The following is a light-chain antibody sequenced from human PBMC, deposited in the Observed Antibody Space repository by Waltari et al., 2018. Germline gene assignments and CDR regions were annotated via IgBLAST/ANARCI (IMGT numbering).Light chain of an antibody. Sequence: QSALTQPASVSVSPGQSITSSCTGTSIDVGTYNSVSWYQDHPGQGPKVIIYDVSDRPSGVSARFSGSKSGNTASLTISGLQAEDEADYYCSSQSSDDVVLFGGGTKVTVL. CDR2: DVS. J-gene: IGLJ3*02. V-gene: IGLV2-14*03. CDR1: SIDVGTYNS. CDR3: SSQSSDDVVL.